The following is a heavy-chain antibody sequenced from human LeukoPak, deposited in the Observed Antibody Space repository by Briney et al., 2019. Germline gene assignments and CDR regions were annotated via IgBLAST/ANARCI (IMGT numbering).Heavy chain of an antibody. J-gene: IGHJ6*04. CDR2: ISSSGSTI. CDR3: AELGITMIGGV. CDR1: GFTFSSYE. Sequence: GGSLRLSCAASGFTFSSYEMNWVRQAPGKGLDGVSYISSSGSTIYYAASVKGRFTISRDNAKDSLYLQMNSLRAEDTAVYYCAELGITMIGGVWGKGTTVTISS. D-gene: IGHD3-10*02. V-gene: IGHV3-48*03.